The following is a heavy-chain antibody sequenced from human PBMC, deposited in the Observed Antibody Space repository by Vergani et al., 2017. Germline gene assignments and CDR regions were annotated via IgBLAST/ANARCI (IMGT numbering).Heavy chain of an antibody. Sequence: QVQLVQSGAEVKKPGASVKVSCKASGYTFTGYYMHWVRQAPGQGLEWMGWINPNSGGTNYAQKFQGRVTMTRDTSISTAYMELSRLRSDDTAVYYCARGYYDFWSGYMNNNYFDYWGQGTLVTVSS. J-gene: IGHJ4*02. D-gene: IGHD3-3*01. CDR2: INPNSGGT. V-gene: IGHV1-2*02. CDR1: GYTFTGYY. CDR3: ARGYYDFWSGYMNNNYFDY.